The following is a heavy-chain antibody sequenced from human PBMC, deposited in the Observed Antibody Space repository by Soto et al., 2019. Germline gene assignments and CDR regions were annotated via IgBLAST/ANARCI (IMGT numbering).Heavy chain of an antibody. CDR2: INHSGST. D-gene: IGHD3-10*01. CDR1: GGSFSGYY. J-gene: IGHJ6*02. CDR3: ARGGGSGSYRKDAYGMDV. Sequence: PSETLSLTCAVYGGSFSGYYWSWIRQPPGKGLEWIGEINHSGSTNYNPSLKSRVTISVDTSKNQFSLKLSSVTAADTAVYYCARGGGSGSYRKDAYGMDVWGQGTTVTCSS. V-gene: IGHV4-34*01.